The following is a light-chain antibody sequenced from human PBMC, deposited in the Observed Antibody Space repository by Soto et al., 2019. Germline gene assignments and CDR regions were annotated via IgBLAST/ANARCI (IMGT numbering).Light chain of an antibody. Sequence: QSALTQPASVSGSPGQSITISCTGTSSDVGGINYVSWYQHHPGKAPKLMIYQVSNRPSGVSNRFSGSKSGTTASLIISGLQADDAAHYSCRSYIETKTYVFGTGTKVTVL. CDR3: RSYIETKTYV. CDR1: SSDVGGINY. V-gene: IGLV2-14*01. CDR2: QVS. J-gene: IGLJ1*01.